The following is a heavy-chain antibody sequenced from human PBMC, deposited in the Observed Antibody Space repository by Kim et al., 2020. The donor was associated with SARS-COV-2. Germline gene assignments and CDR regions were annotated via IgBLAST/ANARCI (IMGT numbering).Heavy chain of an antibody. V-gene: IGHV3-11*01. CDR3: ARDALKQWLVPRSYYYYGMDV. D-gene: IGHD6-19*01. CDR2: ISSSGSTI. CDR1: GFTFSDYY. Sequence: GGSLRLSCAASGFTFSDYYMSWIRQAPGKGLEWVSYISSSGSTIYYADSVKGRFTISRDNAKNSLYLQMNSLRAEDTAVYYCARDALKQWLVPRSYYYYGMDVWGQGTTVTVSS. J-gene: IGHJ6*02.